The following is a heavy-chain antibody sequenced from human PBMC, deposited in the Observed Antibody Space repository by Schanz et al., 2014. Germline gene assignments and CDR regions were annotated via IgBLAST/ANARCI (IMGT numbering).Heavy chain of an antibody. CDR3: ARDRVYRFLKGENRFYFDY. CDR2: IGGSDGNT. Sequence: QVQLVQSGAEVKKPGASVKVSCKASGYTFTRSGISWVRQAPGQGLEWMGWIGGSDGNTNFAQKFQGRVTMTTDTSTSTVYMELRSLRSDDTAVYYCARDRVYRFLKGENRFYFDYWGQGTLVIVSS. D-gene: IGHD3-3*01. J-gene: IGHJ4*02. V-gene: IGHV1-18*01. CDR1: GYTFTRSG.